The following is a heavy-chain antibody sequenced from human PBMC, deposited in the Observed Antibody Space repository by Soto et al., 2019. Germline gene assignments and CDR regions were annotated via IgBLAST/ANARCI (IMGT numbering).Heavy chain of an antibody. Sequence: EVQLVESGGGLVQPGGSLRLSCAASGFTFSSYWMSWVRQAPGKGLEWVANIKQDGSEKYYVDSVKGRFTISRDNAKNSLYLQMNSLRAEDTAVYYCASADYYGSGSYWFDYWGQGTLVTVSS. CDR2: IKQDGSEK. CDR3: ASADYYGSGSYWFDY. J-gene: IGHJ4*02. CDR1: GFTFSSYW. D-gene: IGHD3-10*01. V-gene: IGHV3-7*01.